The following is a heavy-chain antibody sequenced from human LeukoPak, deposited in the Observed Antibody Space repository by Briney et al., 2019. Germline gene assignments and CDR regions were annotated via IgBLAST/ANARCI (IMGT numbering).Heavy chain of an antibody. D-gene: IGHD3-22*01. J-gene: IGHJ4*02. V-gene: IGHV3-48*03. CDR1: GFTLSTYE. CDR2: ISSSGSTI. CDR3: ARDSFVSSGYYSDY. Sequence: GGSLRLSCAASGFTLSTYEMNWVRQAPGKGLQWVSYISSSGSTIYYADSVKGRFTISRDNAKNSLYLQMNSLRAEDTAVYYCARDSFVSSGYYSDYWGQGTLVTVSS.